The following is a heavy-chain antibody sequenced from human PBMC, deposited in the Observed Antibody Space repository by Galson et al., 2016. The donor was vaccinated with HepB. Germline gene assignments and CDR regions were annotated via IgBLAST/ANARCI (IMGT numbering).Heavy chain of an antibody. CDR3: ATDWNLDY. Sequence: SVKVSCKVSGDRLSEVAIHWVRQAPGKGLEWMGGFDPEENETVYAHKFQGRVIVTEDTSTETAFMELRSLTSEDTAVYYCATDWNLDYWGQGTLVSVSS. CDR2: FDPEENET. CDR1: GDRLSEVA. V-gene: IGHV1-24*01. J-gene: IGHJ4*02. D-gene: IGHD1-1*01.